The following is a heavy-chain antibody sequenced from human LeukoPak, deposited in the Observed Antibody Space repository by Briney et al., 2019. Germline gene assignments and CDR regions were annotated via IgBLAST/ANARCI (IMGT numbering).Heavy chain of an antibody. CDR3: ATPPPGYSFSNHYYYMDA. CDR1: GGTINDYA. D-gene: IGHD1-1*01. J-gene: IGHJ6*03. Sequence: ASVKVSCKPSGGTINDYAVYWVRQAPGQGLEWMARIIPLFGTVNYAQNFQDRLTLSADKSTNTAHMELSSLRFDDTAIYYCATPPPGYSFSNHYYYMDAWGRGTTVTLSS. V-gene: IGHV1-69*06. CDR2: IIPLFGTV.